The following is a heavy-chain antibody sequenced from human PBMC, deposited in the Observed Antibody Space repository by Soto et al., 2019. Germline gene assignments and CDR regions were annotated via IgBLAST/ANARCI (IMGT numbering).Heavy chain of an antibody. CDR1: GGSFSGYY. CDR2: INHSGST. CDR3: ARVTGRYYYGMDV. V-gene: IGHV4-34*01. J-gene: IGHJ6*02. Sequence: PSETLSLTCAVYGGSFSGYYWSWIRQPPGKGLEWIGEINHSGSTNYNPSLKSRVTISVDTSKNQFSLKLSSVTAADTAVYYCARVTGRYYYGMDVWGQGTKVTVSS.